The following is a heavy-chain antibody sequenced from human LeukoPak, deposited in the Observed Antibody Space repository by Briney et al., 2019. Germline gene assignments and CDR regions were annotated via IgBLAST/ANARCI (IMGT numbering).Heavy chain of an antibody. CDR1: GYSFTSYW. CDR2: IYPGDSDT. J-gene: IGHJ4*02. Sequence: GESLKISCKGSGYSFTSYWIGWVRQMPGKGLEWMGIIYPGDSDTRYSPSFQGQVTISADKSISTAYLQWSSLKASDTAMYYCARVSIVGATFGYYFDYWGQGTLVTVSS. V-gene: IGHV5-51*01. CDR3: ARVSIVGATFGYYFDY. D-gene: IGHD1-26*01.